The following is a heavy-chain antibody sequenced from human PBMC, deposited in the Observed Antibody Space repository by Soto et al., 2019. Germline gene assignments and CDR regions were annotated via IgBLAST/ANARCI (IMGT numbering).Heavy chain of an antibody. D-gene: IGHD6-13*01. CDR3: AKDSWYFDL. J-gene: IGHJ4*02. CDR1: GFVFTNFW. CDR2: IDTSGHST. V-gene: IGHV3-74*01. Sequence: WGSLRLSCEASGFVFTNFWMHWVRHVPGKGLVWVARIDTSGHSTNYAESVKGRFTISRDNAKNTVSLQMNSLRVEDTGVYYCAKDSWYFDLWSQGSQVTVSS.